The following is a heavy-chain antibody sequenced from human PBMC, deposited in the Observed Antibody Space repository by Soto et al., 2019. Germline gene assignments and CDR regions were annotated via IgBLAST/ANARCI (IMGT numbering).Heavy chain of an antibody. CDR1: GYTFTSYG. CDR2: ISAYNGNT. J-gene: IGHJ6*02. V-gene: IGHV1-18*01. D-gene: IGHD2-2*01. Sequence: ASVKVSCKASGYTFTSYGISWVRQAPGQGLEWMGWISAYNGNTNYAQKLQGRVTMTTDTSTSTAYMELRSLRSDDTAVYDCASRYCSSTSCLDYYYGMDVWGQGTTVTVSS. CDR3: ASRYCSSTSCLDYYYGMDV.